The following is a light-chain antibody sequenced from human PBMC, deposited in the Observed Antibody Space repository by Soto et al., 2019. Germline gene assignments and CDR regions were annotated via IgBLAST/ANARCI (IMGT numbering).Light chain of an antibody. CDR1: QGISNY. Sequence: DIQMTQSPSSLSASVGDRVTITCRASQGISNYLAWYQQKPGKVPKLLIYAASTLQSGVPSRFSGSGSGTDFSLTISSLQPEDVATYYCQKYNSAPPCTFGGGTKVEIK. CDR2: AAS. J-gene: IGKJ4*01. V-gene: IGKV1-27*01. CDR3: QKYNSAPPCT.